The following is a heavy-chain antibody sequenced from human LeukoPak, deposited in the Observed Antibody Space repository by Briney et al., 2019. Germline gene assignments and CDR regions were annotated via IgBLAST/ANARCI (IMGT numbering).Heavy chain of an antibody. V-gene: IGHV1-24*01. Sequence: GASVKVSCKVSGYTLTELSMRWVRQAPGKGLEWMGGFDPEDGETIYAQKFQGRVTMTEDTSTDTAYMELSSLRSEDTAVYYCATRSGGRATYYYYYMDVWGKGTTVTVSS. J-gene: IGHJ6*03. CDR3: ATRSGGRATYYYYYMDV. CDR1: GYTLTELS. CDR2: FDPEDGET. D-gene: IGHD2-15*01.